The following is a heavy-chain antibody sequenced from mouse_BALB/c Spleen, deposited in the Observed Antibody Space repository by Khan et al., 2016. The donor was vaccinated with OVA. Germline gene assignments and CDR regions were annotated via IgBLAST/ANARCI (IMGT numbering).Heavy chain of an antibody. D-gene: IGHD3-3*01. V-gene: IGHV14-3*02. Sequence: VQLKESGAELVKSGATLKLSCTASGLNIKDTYLHWLKHWPEQGLEWIGKIDPPYGNTKYAPNLQGKATITADTSSHSAYLSRSSLTSEDTAVYYCARRDRKWGQGTTLTVSS. J-gene: IGHJ2*01. CDR3: ARRDRK. CDR2: IDPPYGNT. CDR1: GLNIKDTY.